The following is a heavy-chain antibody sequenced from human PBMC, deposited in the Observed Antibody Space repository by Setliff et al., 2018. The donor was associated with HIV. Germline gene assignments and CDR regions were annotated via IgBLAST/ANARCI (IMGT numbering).Heavy chain of an antibody. CDR1: GFTFNKAW. V-gene: IGHV3-30*03. CDR3: ARPALAGKGLQFLEWLHYYYYYMDV. D-gene: IGHD3-3*01. Sequence: GGSLTLSCAASGFTFNKAWMHWVRQAPGKGLEWVARVHYNGNDKFYVDSVKGRFTISRDNSENTLYLQMDGLRAEDTAVYYCARPALAGKGLQFLEWLHYYYYYMDVWGKGTTVTVSS. J-gene: IGHJ6*03. CDR2: VHYNGNDK.